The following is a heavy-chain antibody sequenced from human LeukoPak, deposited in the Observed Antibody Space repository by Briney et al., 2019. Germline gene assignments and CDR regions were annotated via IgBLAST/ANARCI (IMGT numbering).Heavy chain of an antibody. CDR1: GYTFTDYY. CDR3: AKDLRVGSGWSDASDI. V-gene: IGHV1-2*02. CDR2: INPNNGGT. Sequence: ASVTVSCKASGYTFTDYYMHWVRQAPGQGLEWMGWINPNNGGTNYAQKFQGRVTMTRDTSISTGHMELSRLRSDDTAVYYCAKDLRVGSGWSDASDIWGQGTMVTVTS. D-gene: IGHD6-19*01. J-gene: IGHJ3*02.